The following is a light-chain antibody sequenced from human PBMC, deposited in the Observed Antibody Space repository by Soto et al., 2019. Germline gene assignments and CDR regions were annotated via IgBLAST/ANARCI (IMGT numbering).Light chain of an antibody. Sequence: EIVLTQSPGTLSLSPGERATLSCRASQSVNSNYLAWYQQRPGQAPRLLIFGASYRATGIPDRFSGSGSGTDFTLTIIRLEPEDFVVYYCHQYGNSPPEFTFGPGTKVDSK. CDR3: HQYGNSPPEFT. J-gene: IGKJ3*01. CDR1: QSVNSNY. V-gene: IGKV3-20*01. CDR2: GAS.